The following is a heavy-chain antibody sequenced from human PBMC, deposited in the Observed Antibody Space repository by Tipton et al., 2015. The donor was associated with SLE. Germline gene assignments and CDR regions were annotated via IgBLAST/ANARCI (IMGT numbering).Heavy chain of an antibody. Sequence: TLSLTCTVSGGSISSHYWSWIRRPPGKALEWIAYINYSGSTNYNPSLKSRVTMSVDTSKNQFSLKLNSVTAADMAVYYCARSTYDSSAYLWGQGTMVTVSS. CDR3: ARSTYDSSAYL. D-gene: IGHD3-22*01. CDR1: GGSISSHY. CDR2: INYSGST. J-gene: IGHJ3*01. V-gene: IGHV4-59*08.